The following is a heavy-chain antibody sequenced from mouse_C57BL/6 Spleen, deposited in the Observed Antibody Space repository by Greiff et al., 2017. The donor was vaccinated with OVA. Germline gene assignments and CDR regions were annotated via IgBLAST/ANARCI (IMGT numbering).Heavy chain of an antibody. CDR1: GFTFSSYA. D-gene: IGHD1-1*01. CDR3: ARDFHYYGSTQFAY. Sequence: EVQRVESGGGLVKPGGSLKLSCAASGFTFSSYAMSWVRQTPEKRLEWVATISDGGSYTYYPDNVKGRITISRDNAKNNLYLQMSHLKSEDTAMYYCARDFHYYGSTQFAYWGQGTLVTVSA. J-gene: IGHJ3*01. V-gene: IGHV5-4*01. CDR2: ISDGGSYT.